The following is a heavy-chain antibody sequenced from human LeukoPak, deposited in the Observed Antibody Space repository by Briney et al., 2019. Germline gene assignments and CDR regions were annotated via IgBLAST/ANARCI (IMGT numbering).Heavy chain of an antibody. CDR3: ARDFEARATLSLTSDY. Sequence: PGGSLRLSCAASGFTFSSYTMNWVRQAPGKGLEWVSSISSSSYIYYADSVKGRFTISRDNAKNSLYLQMNSLRAEDTAVYYCARDFEARATLSLTSDYWGQGTLVTVSS. J-gene: IGHJ4*02. V-gene: IGHV3-21*01. CDR2: ISSSSYI. CDR1: GFTFSSYT. D-gene: IGHD1-26*01.